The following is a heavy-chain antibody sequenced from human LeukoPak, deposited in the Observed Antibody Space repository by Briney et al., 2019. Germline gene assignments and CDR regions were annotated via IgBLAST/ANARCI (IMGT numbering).Heavy chain of an antibody. Sequence: ASVKVSCKASGYTFTSYGISWVRQAPGQGLEWMGWISAYNGNTNYAQKLQGRVTMTTDTSASTAYMELSSLRCEDTAVYFCARDQCSSASCYEGDFDYWGQGTLVTISS. V-gene: IGHV1-18*01. J-gene: IGHJ4*02. CDR1: GYTFTSYG. CDR2: ISAYNGNT. D-gene: IGHD2-2*01. CDR3: ARDQCSSASCYEGDFDY.